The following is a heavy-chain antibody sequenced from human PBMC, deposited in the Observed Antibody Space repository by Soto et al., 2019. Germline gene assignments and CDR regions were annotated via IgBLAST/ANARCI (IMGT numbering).Heavy chain of an antibody. J-gene: IGHJ4*02. CDR3: ASPQRGYSGYVRFDY. V-gene: IGHV4-39*01. CDR2: IYYSGST. CDR1: GGSISSSSYY. D-gene: IGHD5-12*01. Sequence: ETLSLTFTFSGGSISSSSYYWGWIRQPPGKGLEWIGSIYYSGSTYYNPSLKSRVTISVDTSKNQFSLKLSSVTAADTAVYYCASPQRGYSGYVRFDYWGQGTLVTVSS.